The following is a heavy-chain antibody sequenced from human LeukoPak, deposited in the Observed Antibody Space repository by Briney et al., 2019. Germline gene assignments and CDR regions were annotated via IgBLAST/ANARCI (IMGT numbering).Heavy chain of an antibody. V-gene: IGHV3-21*01. CDR3: ARDGSKPNLAAAGPWFEP. Sequence: GGSLRLSCAASGFTFSSYSMNWVRQAPGKGLEWVSSISSSSSYIYYADSVKGRFTISRDNAKNSLYLQMNSLRAEDTAVYYCARDGSKPNLAAAGPWFEPWGQGTLVTVSS. D-gene: IGHD6-13*01. CDR2: ISSSSSYI. J-gene: IGHJ5*02. CDR1: GFTFSSYS.